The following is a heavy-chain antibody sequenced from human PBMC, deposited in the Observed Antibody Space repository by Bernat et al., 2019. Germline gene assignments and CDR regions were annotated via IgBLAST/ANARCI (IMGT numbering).Heavy chain of an antibody. CDR3: ATIAYDFWSWYWFDP. D-gene: IGHD3-3*01. Sequence: QVQLQQWGAGLLKPSETLSLTCAVYGGSFSGYYWSWIRQPPGKGLEWIWEINHSGSTNYNPSLKSRVTISVDTSKNQFSLKLSSVTAADTAVYYCATIAYDFWSWYWFDPWGQGTLVTVSS. V-gene: IGHV4-34*01. J-gene: IGHJ5*02. CDR2: INHSGST. CDR1: GGSFSGYY.